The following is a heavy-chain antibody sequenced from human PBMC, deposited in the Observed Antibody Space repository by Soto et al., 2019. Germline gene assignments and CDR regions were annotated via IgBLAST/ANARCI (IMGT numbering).Heavy chain of an antibody. D-gene: IGHD2-2*01. CDR3: ARLGFSSTSYWFDP. V-gene: IGHV1-69*02. CDR2: IIPILGIA. J-gene: IGHJ5*02. Sequence: QVQLVQSGAEVKKPGSSVKVSCKASGGTFSSYTISWVRQAPGQGLEWMGRIIPILGIANYAQKFQGRVTITADKPTSTAYMGLRSLRSEDTAVYYCARLGFSSTSYWFDPWGQGTLVTVSS. CDR1: GGTFSSYT.